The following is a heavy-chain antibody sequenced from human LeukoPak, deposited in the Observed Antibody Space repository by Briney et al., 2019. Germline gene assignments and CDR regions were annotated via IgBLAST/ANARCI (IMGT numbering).Heavy chain of an antibody. CDR3: ARGKWSSGWYFDY. Sequence: PSETLSLTCTVSGGSISSSSYSWGWIRQPPGKGLEWIGSIYYSGSTYYNPSLKSRVTISVDTSKNQFSLKLSSVTAADTAVYYCARGKWSSGWYFDYWGQGTLVTVSS. V-gene: IGHV4-39*07. CDR2: IYYSGST. J-gene: IGHJ4*02. D-gene: IGHD6-19*01. CDR1: GGSISSSSYS.